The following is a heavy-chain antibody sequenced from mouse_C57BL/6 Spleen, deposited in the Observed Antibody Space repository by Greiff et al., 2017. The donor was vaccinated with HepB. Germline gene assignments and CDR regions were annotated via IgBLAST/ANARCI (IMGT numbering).Heavy chain of an antibody. Sequence: VQLQQSGAELVRPGASVKLSCKASGYTFTDYYINWVKQRPGQGLEWIARIYPGSGNTYYNEKFKGKATLTAEKSSSTAYMKLSSLTSEDSAVYFCARSITTVVRAMDYWGQGTSVTVSS. CDR2: IYPGSGNT. J-gene: IGHJ4*01. CDR1: GYTFTDYY. D-gene: IGHD1-1*01. CDR3: ARSITTVVRAMDY. V-gene: IGHV1-76*01.